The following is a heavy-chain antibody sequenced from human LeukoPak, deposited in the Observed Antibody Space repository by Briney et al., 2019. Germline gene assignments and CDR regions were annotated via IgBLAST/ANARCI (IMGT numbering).Heavy chain of an antibody. CDR2: ISYDGSNE. Sequence: GGSLRLSCAASGFTFSSYVMHWVRQAPGKGLEWVAIISYDGSNEYYADSVKGRFTISRDNSKNTLYLQMNSLRAGDTAVYYCASTGYSSSWYYFDYWGQGTLVTVSS. V-gene: IGHV3-30*04. CDR3: ASTGYSSSWYYFDY. J-gene: IGHJ4*02. D-gene: IGHD6-13*01. CDR1: GFTFSSYV.